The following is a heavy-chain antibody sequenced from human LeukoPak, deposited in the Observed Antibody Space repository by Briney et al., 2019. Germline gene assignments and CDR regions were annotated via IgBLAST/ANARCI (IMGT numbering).Heavy chain of an antibody. Sequence: PSETLSLTCTVSGGSISSHYSSGIPDPPGRGLEWIGYIYYSGSTKYNTSLKSRVNISVDTSKNQSSLKQSSVTAADTAVYYCARVRSGEADSRLGWLLPYFDYWGQGTLVTVSS. CDR1: GGSISSHY. D-gene: IGHD3-3*01. CDR2: IYYSGST. V-gene: IGHV4-59*11. J-gene: IGHJ4*02. CDR3: ARVRSGEADSRLGWLLPYFDY.